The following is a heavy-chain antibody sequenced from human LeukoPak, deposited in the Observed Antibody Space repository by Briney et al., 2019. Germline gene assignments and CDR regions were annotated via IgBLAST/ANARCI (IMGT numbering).Heavy chain of an antibody. D-gene: IGHD3-10*01. CDR2: IFHSGST. CDR1: GYSISSGYY. J-gene: IGHJ4*02. Sequence: SETLSLTCTVSGYSISSGYYWGWIRQPPGKGLEWIGSIFHSGSTYYNPSLKSRVTISVDTSKNQFSLKLSSVTAADTAVYYCARHGDYYGSGSRYWGQGTLVTVSS. CDR3: ARHGDYYGSGSRY. V-gene: IGHV4-38-2*02.